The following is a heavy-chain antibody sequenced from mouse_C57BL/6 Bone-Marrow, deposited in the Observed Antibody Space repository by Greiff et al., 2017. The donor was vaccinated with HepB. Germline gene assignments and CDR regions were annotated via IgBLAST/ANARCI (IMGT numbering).Heavy chain of an antibody. CDR3: ARLWLRRTHYFDY. V-gene: IGHV5-2*01. CDR2: INSDGGST. D-gene: IGHD2-2*01. CDR1: EYEFPSHD. Sequence: EVQLQESGGGLVQPGESLKLSCESNEYEFPSHDMSWVRKTPEKRLELVAAINSDGGSTYYPDTMERRFIISRDNTNKTLYLQMSSLRSEDTALYYCARLWLRRTHYFDYWGQGTTLTVSS. J-gene: IGHJ2*01.